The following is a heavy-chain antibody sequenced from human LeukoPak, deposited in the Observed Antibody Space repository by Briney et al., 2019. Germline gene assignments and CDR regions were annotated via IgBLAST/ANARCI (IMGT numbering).Heavy chain of an antibody. D-gene: IGHD3-22*01. Sequence: ASVKVSCKASGYTFTSYDINWVRQATGQGLEWMGWMNPDSGDTVYAQKFQGRVTMTRDTSISTVYLELNSLGSEDTAVYYCARGRTDYYDSSGSFPALGYWGQGTLVTVSS. J-gene: IGHJ4*02. CDR3: ARGRTDYYDSSGSFPALGY. V-gene: IGHV1-8*01. CDR1: GYTFTSYD. CDR2: MNPDSGDT.